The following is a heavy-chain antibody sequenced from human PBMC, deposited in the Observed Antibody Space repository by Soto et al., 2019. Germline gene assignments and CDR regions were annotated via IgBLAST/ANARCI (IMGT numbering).Heavy chain of an antibody. CDR1: GGSISSSSYY. D-gene: IGHD3-22*01. CDR3: ARHQSYYYDSSGYDPFDY. Sequence: QLQLQESGPGLVKPSETLSLTCTVSGGSISSSSYYWGWIRQPPGKGLEWIGSIYYSGSTYYNPSLKSRVTISVDTSKNQFSLKLSSVTAADTAVYYCARHQSYYYDSSGYDPFDYWGQGTLVTVSS. CDR2: IYYSGST. J-gene: IGHJ4*02. V-gene: IGHV4-39*01.